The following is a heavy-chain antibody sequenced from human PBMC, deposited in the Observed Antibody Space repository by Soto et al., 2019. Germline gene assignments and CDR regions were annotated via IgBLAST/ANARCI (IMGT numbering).Heavy chain of an antibody. J-gene: IGHJ4*02. CDR1: GFTFSSYG. V-gene: IGHV3-33*01. CDR2: IWYDGSNK. CDR3: ARDGFMNDFWSDQFDY. Sequence: GGSLRLSCAASGFTFSSYGMHWVRQAPGKGLEWVAVIWYDGSNKYYADSVKGRFTISRDNSKNTLYLQMNSPRAEDTAVYYCARDGFMNDFWSDQFDYWGQGTLVTVSS. D-gene: IGHD3-3*01.